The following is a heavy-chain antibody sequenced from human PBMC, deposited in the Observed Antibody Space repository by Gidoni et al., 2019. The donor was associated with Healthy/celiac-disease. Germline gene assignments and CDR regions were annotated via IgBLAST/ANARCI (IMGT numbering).Heavy chain of an antibody. CDR2: IYSGGST. D-gene: IGHD3-10*01. Sequence: EVQLVESGGGLVQPGGSLRLSCASSGFTVSSNYMSWVRQAPGKGLAWVSVIYSGGSTYYEDSVKGRFTISRHNSKNTLYLQMNSLRAEDTAVYYCARILWFGEFNGAFDIWGQGTMVTVSS. CDR3: ARILWFGEFNGAFDI. CDR1: GFTVSSNY. V-gene: IGHV3-53*04. J-gene: IGHJ3*02.